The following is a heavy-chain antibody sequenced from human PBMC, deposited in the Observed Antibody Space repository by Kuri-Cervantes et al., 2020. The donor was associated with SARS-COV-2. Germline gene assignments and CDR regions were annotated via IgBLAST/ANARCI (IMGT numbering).Heavy chain of an antibody. D-gene: IGHD6-19*01. V-gene: IGHV2-70*11. CDR3: ARMLKGWQTFYWYFDL. CDR1: GFSLSTSGMC. Sequence: SGPTLVKPTQTLTLTCTFSGFSLSTSGMCVSWIRQPPGKALEWLARIDWDDDKYYSTSLKTRLTISKDTSKSQVVLTMTNMDPVDTATYYCARMLKGWQTFYWYFDLWGRGTLVTVSS. J-gene: IGHJ2*01. CDR2: IDWDDDK.